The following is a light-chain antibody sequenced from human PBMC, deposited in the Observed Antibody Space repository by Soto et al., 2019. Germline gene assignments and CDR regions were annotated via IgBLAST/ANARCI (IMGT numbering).Light chain of an antibody. J-gene: IGKJ3*01. V-gene: IGKV1-12*01. CDR3: QQANTFPIT. CDR1: QDILSW. Sequence: DIQMTQSPSSVSASVGDTVTITCRASQDILSWLAWYQQKPGEAPRLLIYASSNLQSGVPSRFSGSRSGTEFTLTISILQAENFATYYCQQANTFPITFGPGTRLDIK. CDR2: ASS.